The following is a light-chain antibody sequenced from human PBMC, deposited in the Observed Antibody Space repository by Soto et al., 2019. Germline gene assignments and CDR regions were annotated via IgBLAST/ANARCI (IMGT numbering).Light chain of an antibody. CDR2: KAS. Sequence: DIQMTQSPSTLSASVGDRVTITCRASQSISSRLAWYQQKPGKAPKTLIYKASSSESGVPSRFSGSGSGTEFILTIGSLQPDVFATYYCQQYNNYGVTFGPGTKVDIK. CDR1: QSISSR. CDR3: QQYNNYGVT. J-gene: IGKJ3*01. V-gene: IGKV1-5*03.